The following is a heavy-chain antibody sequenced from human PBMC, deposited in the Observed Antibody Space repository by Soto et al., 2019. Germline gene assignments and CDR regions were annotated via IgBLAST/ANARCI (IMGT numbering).Heavy chain of an antibody. J-gene: IGHJ4*02. D-gene: IGHD5-12*01. CDR3: ARDPSGLQYYFDY. Sequence: GGSLRLSCAASGFTFSSYSMNWVRQAPGKGLEWVSYISSSSSTIYYADSVKGRFTISRDNAKNSLYLQMNSLRAEDTAVYYCARDPSGLQYYFDYWGQGTLVTVSS. V-gene: IGHV3-48*01. CDR2: ISSSSSTI. CDR1: GFTFSSYS.